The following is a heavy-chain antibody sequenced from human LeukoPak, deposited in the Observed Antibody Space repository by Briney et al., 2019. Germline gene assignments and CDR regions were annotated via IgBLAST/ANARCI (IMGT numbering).Heavy chain of an antibody. CDR3: ARDPGIAVAGTAFDI. V-gene: IGHV3-66*01. CDR2: IYSGGTT. J-gene: IGHJ3*02. CDR1: GFTVSSNY. D-gene: IGHD6-19*01. Sequence: GGSLRLSCAASGFTVSSNYMSRVRQAPGKGLEWVSVIYSGGTTYYADSVKGRFTISRDNSKNTLYLQTNSLRAEDTAVYYCARDPGIAVAGTAFDIWGQGTMVTVSS.